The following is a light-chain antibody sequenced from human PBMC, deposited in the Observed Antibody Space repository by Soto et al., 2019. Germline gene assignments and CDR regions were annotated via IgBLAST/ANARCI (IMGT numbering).Light chain of an antibody. J-gene: IGKJ4*01. V-gene: IGKV3-20*01. CDR1: QNVTTFY. Sequence: DILLTQSPATLSLSPGQRGTLSCRASQNVTTFYLAWYQQKPGQAPSLLIYGASSRATGIPDRFSGSGSGTDFTLTINRLEPEDFGMYYCQQYGSSTGLTFGGGTKVEI. CDR3: QQYGSSTGLT. CDR2: GAS.